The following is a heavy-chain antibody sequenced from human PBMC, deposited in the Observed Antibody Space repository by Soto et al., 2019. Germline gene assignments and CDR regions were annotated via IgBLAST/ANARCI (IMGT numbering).Heavy chain of an antibody. J-gene: IGHJ3*02. V-gene: IGHV3-74*01. Sequence: EVQLVESGGGLVQPGGSLRLSCAASGFTFSSYWMHWVRQTPGKGLEWVSRIKSDGSRTVYAESVKGRFTISRDSAESTVYRQMSSLRVEDTAVYYCTREGNGWYEKSFDIWGQGTPVTVSS. D-gene: IGHD6-19*01. CDR3: TREGNGWYEKSFDI. CDR1: GFTFSSYW. CDR2: IKSDGSRT.